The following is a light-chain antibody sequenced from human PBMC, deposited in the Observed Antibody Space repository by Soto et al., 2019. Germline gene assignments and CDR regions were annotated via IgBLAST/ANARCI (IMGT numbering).Light chain of an antibody. Sequence: DIQMTQSPSTLSASVGDRVTITCRASQGISTWLAWYQQRPGEAPKVLIYDASSLESGVPSRFSGCGSETEFTLTISSLQPDDFATYYCQHYNSYPFTFGPGTKVDIK. CDR2: DAS. J-gene: IGKJ3*01. V-gene: IGKV1-5*01. CDR3: QHYNSYPFT. CDR1: QGISTW.